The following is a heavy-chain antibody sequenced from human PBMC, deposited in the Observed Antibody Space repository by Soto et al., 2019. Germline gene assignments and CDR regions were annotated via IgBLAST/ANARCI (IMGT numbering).Heavy chain of an antibody. CDR2: VRSNGESI. Sequence: PGGSLRLSCSASGFNFGNHAMHWARQTPGKGLEYVSTVRSNGESIHYADSVKGRFTISRDNSNSTLHLQMTSLRLEDTAVYYCVKGFGRLDHGSPKSNVAFFWGQGALVTVSS. CDR3: VKGFGRLDHGSPKSNVAFF. V-gene: IGHV3-64D*08. CDR1: GFNFGNHA. J-gene: IGHJ4*02. D-gene: IGHD3-16*01.